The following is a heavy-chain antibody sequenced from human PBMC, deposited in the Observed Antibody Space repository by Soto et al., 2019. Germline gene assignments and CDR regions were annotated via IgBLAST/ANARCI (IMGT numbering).Heavy chain of an antibody. CDR3: AKGRSYYYYYGVDV. J-gene: IGHJ6*02. CDR1: GFSFSNYW. CDR2: IIDSGGST. Sequence: GGSLRLSCAVSGFSFSNYWMGWVRQAPGKGLEWVSDIIDSGGSTYYADSVKGRFTISRDNSKSTLYLQMNSLRAEDTALYYCAKGRSYYYYYGVDVWGQGTTVTVS. V-gene: IGHV3-23*01.